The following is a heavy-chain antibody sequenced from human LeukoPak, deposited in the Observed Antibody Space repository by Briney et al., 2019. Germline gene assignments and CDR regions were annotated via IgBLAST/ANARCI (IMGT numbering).Heavy chain of an antibody. Sequence: GGSLRLSCAASGFTFSSYSMNWVRQAPGKGLEWVSSISSSSSYIYYADSVKGRFTISRDNAKNSLYLQMNSLRAEDTAVYSCASRDRGYSGYDRDYWGQGTLVTVSS. D-gene: IGHD5-12*01. CDR1: GFTFSSYS. J-gene: IGHJ4*02. V-gene: IGHV3-21*01. CDR2: ISSSSSYI. CDR3: ASRDRGYSGYDRDY.